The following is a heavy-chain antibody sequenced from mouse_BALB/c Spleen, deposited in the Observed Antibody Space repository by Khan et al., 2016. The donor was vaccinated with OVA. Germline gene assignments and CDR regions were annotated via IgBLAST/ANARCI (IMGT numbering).Heavy chain of an antibody. CDR3: ARKTHMITTVMDY. V-gene: IGHV2-6*02. D-gene: IGHD2-4*01. Sequence: QVQLKESGPGLVAPSQSLSITCTVSGFSLTSYGVHWVRRPSGKGLVWLVGIMSDGKKTYNSTLKSRLSISKDNSKSQVFLKMNSLHTDDTAMYYCARKTHMITTVMDYWGQGTSVTVSS. J-gene: IGHJ4*01. CDR2: IMSDGKK. CDR1: GFSLTSYG.